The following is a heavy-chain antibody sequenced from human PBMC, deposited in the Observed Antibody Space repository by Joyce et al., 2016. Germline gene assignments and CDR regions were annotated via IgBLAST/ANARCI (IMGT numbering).Heavy chain of an antibody. V-gene: IGHV6-1*01. CDR3: ARGQYHAFGI. CDR2: TYFRSMWYK. Sequence: QVQLQQSDPGLVKPSQTLSVTCAISGDSVSSNSVAWHWIRQSPSRGLEWLGRTYFRSMWYKDYAVSVKGRMTINPDTSKNQFSLQLNSVTPEDTAVYYCARGQYHAFGIWGQGTMVTVSS. D-gene: IGHD2/OR15-2a*01. CDR1: GDSVSSNSVA. J-gene: IGHJ3*02.